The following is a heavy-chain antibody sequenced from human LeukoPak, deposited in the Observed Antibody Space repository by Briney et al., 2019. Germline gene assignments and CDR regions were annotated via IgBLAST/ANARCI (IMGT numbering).Heavy chain of an antibody. D-gene: IGHD3-22*01. V-gene: IGHV4-39*01. CDR2: IYYNGNT. CDR3: ARHVAGSSGYYYPI. J-gene: IGHJ4*02. Sequence: SETLSLTCTVSSGSISIPNYYWGWIRQPPGKGLEWIGSIYYNGNTKDSPSLKSRVTISVDTSKNQFSLKLSSVTAADTAVYYCARHVAGSSGYYYPIWGQGTLVTVSS. CDR1: SGSISIPNYY.